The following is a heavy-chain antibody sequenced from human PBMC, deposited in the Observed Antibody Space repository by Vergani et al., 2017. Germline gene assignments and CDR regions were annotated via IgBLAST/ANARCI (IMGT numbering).Heavy chain of an antibody. CDR1: GYTFTGYY. J-gene: IGHJ4*02. D-gene: IGHD6-19*01. V-gene: IGHV1-2*02. Sequence: QVQLVQSGAEVKKPGASVKVSCKASGYTFTGYYMHWVRQAPGQGLEWMGWINPNSGGTNYAQKFQGRVTMTRDTSISTAYMELSRLRSDDTAVYYCARGPIAVAGTFYFAYWGQGTLVTVSS. CDR2: INPNSGGT. CDR3: ARGPIAVAGTFYFAY.